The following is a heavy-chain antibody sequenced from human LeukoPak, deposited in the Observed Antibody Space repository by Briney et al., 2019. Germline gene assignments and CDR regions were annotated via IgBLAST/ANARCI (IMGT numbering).Heavy chain of an antibody. J-gene: IGHJ4*02. D-gene: IGHD2-8*01. CDR3: ARAVIGYCTNGVCYTYDY. CDR1: GYTFTGYY. V-gene: IGHV1-2*02. Sequence: ASVKVSCKVSGYTFTGYYMHWVRQAPGQGLEWMGWINPNSGGTNYAQKFQGRVTMTRDTSISTAYMELSRLRSDDTAVYYCARAVIGYCTNGVCYTYDYWGQGTLVTVSS. CDR2: INPNSGGT.